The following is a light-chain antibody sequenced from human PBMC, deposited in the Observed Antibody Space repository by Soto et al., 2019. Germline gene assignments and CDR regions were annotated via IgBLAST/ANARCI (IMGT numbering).Light chain of an antibody. J-gene: IGKJ4*01. CDR1: QTIITY. CDR3: QQYENLPLT. V-gene: IGKV1-33*01. CDR2: DAS. Sequence: EIPLTQSPSSLSASVGDRVTITCKASQTIITYLNWFQQKPGKAPKLLIYDASYWETGVPSRFSGSGSGTAFTFTISSLQPEDVGTYYCQQYENLPLTFGGGTKVEV.